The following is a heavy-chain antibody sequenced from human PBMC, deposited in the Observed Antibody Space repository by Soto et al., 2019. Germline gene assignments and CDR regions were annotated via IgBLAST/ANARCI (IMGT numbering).Heavy chain of an antibody. CDR3: ARDASLECLLYYYYGMDV. CDR2: ISYDGSNK. CDR1: GFTFSSYA. J-gene: IGHJ6*02. Sequence: PGGSLRLSCAASGFTFSSYAMHWVRQAPGKGLEWVAVISYDGSNKYYADSVKGRFTISRDNSKNTLYLQMNSLRAEDTAVYYCARDASLECLLYYYYGMDVWGQGTTVTVSS. D-gene: IGHD3-3*01. V-gene: IGHV3-30-3*01.